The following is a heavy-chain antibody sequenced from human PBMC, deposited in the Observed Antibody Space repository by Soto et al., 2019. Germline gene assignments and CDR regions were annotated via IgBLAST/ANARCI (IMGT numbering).Heavy chain of an antibody. Sequence: ASVKVSCKASGGTFSSYTISWVRQAPGQGLEWMGRIIPILGIANYAQKFQGRVTITADKSTSTAYMELSSLRSEDTAVYYCARVSSSISAMVTGYFDYWGQGTLVTVSS. CDR3: ARVSSSISAMVTGYFDY. CDR2: IIPILGIA. V-gene: IGHV1-69*02. D-gene: IGHD5-18*01. J-gene: IGHJ4*02. CDR1: GGTFSSYT.